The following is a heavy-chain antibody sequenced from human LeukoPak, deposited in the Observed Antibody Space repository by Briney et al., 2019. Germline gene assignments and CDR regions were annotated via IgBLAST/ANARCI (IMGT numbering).Heavy chain of an antibody. V-gene: IGHV4-59*08. D-gene: IGHD6-19*01. CDR2: IYYSGST. CDR1: GGSINTYY. Sequence: SETLSLTCSVSGGSINTYYWSWIRQPPGPGQEWDGNIYYSGSTNYNPYLKRRVSVSVDAAKKQFSLELSSVTAADAAVYYCARRMGTSGWLDYWGQGTLVTVSS. CDR3: ARRMGTSGWLDY. J-gene: IGHJ4*02.